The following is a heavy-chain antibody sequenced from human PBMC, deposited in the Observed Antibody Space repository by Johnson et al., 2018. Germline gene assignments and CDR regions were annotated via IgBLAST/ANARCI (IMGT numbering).Heavy chain of an antibody. D-gene: IGHD6-13*01. Sequence: QVQLVQSGGGVVQPGRSLRVSCAASGFTFSAYGMHWVRQAPGKGLEWVAVISYDGSNKYYADSVKGRFTISRDKSKNTLYLQMNSLRAEDTAVYYCAKDQGQRSSSWPDYWGQGTLVTVSS. V-gene: IGHV3-30*18. J-gene: IGHJ4*02. CDR2: ISYDGSNK. CDR1: GFTFSAYG. CDR3: AKDQGQRSSSWPDY.